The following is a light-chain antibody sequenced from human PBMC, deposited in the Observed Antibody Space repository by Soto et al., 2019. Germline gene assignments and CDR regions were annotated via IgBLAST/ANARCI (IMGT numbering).Light chain of an antibody. CDR2: DAS. V-gene: IGKV3-15*01. J-gene: IGKJ2*01. Sequence: EIVVAQSPATLSVSPGERATLSCWASQSVGINLAWYQQKPGQAPRLLIYDASTRASGIPDRFRGSGSGTDFTLTISSLQSEDFAVYFCQQYDNWPPAYTFGQGTKLEIK. CDR1: QSVGIN. CDR3: QQYDNWPPAYT.